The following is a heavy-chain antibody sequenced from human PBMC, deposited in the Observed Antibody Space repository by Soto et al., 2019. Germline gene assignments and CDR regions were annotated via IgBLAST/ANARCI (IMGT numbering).Heavy chain of an antibody. CDR3: ATYPRPRIAAAGTYSDY. Sequence: ASVKVSCKASGYTSTSYGISWVRQAPGQGLEWMGWISAYNGNTNYAQKLQGRVTMTTDTSTSTAYMELRSLRSDDTAVYYCATYPRPRIAAAGTYSDYWGQGTLVTVSS. J-gene: IGHJ4*02. D-gene: IGHD6-13*01. V-gene: IGHV1-18*04. CDR1: GYTSTSYG. CDR2: ISAYNGNT.